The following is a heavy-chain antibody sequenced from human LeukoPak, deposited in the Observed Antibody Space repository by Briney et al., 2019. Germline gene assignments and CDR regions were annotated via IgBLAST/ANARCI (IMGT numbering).Heavy chain of an antibody. CDR2: VRGSGTTI. V-gene: IGHV3-48*04. CDR1: GFTFRRYG. CDR3: ATEPRYSRYYLDV. D-gene: IGHD5-18*01. J-gene: IGHJ6*03. Sequence: GGSLRLSCEASGFTFRRYGISWVRQAPGRGLEWLVYVRGSGTTIYHADSLKGRFTISRDNGKNSVYLQMNNLRGEDTAVYFCATEPRYSRYYLDVWGKGTTVTVSS.